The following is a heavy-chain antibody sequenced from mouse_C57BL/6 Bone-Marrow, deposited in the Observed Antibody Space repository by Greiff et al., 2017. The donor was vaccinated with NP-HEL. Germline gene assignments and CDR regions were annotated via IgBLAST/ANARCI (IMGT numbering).Heavy chain of an antibody. V-gene: IGHV1-42*01. J-gene: IGHJ2*01. CDR1: GYSFTGYY. Sequence: EVKLQESGPELVKPGASVKISCKASGYSFTGYYMNWVKQSPEKSLEWIGEINPSTGGTTYNQKFKAKATLTVDKSSSTAYMQLKSLTSEDSAVYYCARSRGDYFDYWGQGTTLTVSS. CDR3: ARSRGDYFDY. CDR2: INPSTGGT.